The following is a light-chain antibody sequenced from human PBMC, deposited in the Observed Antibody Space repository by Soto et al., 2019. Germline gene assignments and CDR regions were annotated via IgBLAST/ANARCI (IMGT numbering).Light chain of an antibody. CDR1: QDISNH. CDR2: DAS. V-gene: IGKV1-39*01. J-gene: IGKJ1*01. CDR3: QQSSSTPRT. Sequence: DIQLTQSPSSLSASVGDRVTITCQASQDISNHLNWYQQKPGKAPNLLIYDASDLETGVPSRFSGGGSGTYFTLTISTLQPEDIATYYCQQSSSTPRTFGQGTKVEIK.